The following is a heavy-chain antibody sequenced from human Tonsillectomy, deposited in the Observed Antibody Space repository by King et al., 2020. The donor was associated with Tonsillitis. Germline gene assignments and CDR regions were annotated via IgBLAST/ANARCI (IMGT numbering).Heavy chain of an antibody. CDR2: VSGSGGMT. J-gene: IGHJ3*02. CDR1: RFIFSTYA. V-gene: IGHV3-23*04. D-gene: IGHD3-22*01. Sequence: VQLVESGGGLVQPGGSLRLSCAASRFIFSTYAMSWVRQAPGKGLEWGSAVSGSGGMTYYADSVKGRLTISRDNSKSTLYLQMSGLRAEDTAVYYCAKSYYYDSSGYPSDAFNIWGQGTMVTVSS. CDR3: AKSYYYDSSGYPSDAFNI.